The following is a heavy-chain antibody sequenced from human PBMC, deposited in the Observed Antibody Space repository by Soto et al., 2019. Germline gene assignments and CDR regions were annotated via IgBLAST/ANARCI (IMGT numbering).Heavy chain of an antibody. CDR2: IYYSGST. CDR3: ARAKSSSWYGGVLN. V-gene: IGHV4-39*01. Sequence: QLQLQESGPGLVKPSETLSLTCTVSGGSISSSSYYWGWIRQPPGKGLEWIGSIYYSGSTYYNPSLKSRVTISVDTSKNQFSLKLSSVTAADTAVYYCARAKSSSWYGGVLNWGQGTLVTVSS. CDR1: GGSISSSSYY. J-gene: IGHJ4*02. D-gene: IGHD6-13*01.